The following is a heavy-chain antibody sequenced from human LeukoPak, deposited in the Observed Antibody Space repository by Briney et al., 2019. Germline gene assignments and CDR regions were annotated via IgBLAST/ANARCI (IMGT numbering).Heavy chain of an antibody. V-gene: IGHV3-9*01. J-gene: IGHJ4*02. CDR1: GFTFDDYA. Sequence: GGSLRLSCAASGFTFDDYAMHWVRQAPGKGLEWVSGISWNSGSIGYADSVKGRFTISRDNAKNSLYLQMNSLRAEDTAVYYCVRGHTTATYYFDYWGQGTLVTVSS. CDR3: VRGHTTATYYFDY. D-gene: IGHD1-1*01. CDR2: ISWNSGSI.